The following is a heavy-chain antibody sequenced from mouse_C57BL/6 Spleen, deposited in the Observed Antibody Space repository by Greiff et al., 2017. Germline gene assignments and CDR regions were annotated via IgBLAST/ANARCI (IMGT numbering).Heavy chain of an antibody. J-gene: IGHJ3*01. CDR2: FHPYNDDT. CDR3: ARRNYSNYGFAY. D-gene: IGHD2-5*01. CDR1: GYTFTTYP. V-gene: IGHV1-47*01. Sequence: VKLLESGAELVKPGASVKMSCKASGYTFTTYPIEWTKQNHGKSLEWIGNFHPYNDDTKYNEKFKGKATLTVEKSSSTVYLELRRLTSDDSAVYYCARRNYSNYGFAYWGQGTLVTVSA.